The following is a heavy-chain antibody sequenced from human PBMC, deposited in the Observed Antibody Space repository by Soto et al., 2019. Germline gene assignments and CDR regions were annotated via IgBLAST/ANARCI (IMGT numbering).Heavy chain of an antibody. D-gene: IGHD3-16*01. CDR1: GGSISSHSYD. J-gene: IGHJ4*02. V-gene: IGHV4-39*01. CDR2: VYFSGKT. Sequence: LPETLSLTCSVSGGSISSHSYDWGWVRQPPGKGLEWIGSVYFSGKTYYNTSLKSRVFMSEDSSKNQFSLKLTSVTAADTAVYYCSIRLGSHQHYWGQGALVTVSS. CDR3: SIRLGSHQHY.